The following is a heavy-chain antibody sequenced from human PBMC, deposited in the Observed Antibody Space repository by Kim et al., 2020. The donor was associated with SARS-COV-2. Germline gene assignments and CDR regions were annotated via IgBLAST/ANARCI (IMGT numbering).Heavy chain of an antibody. CDR1: GFTFSSYS. CDR2: ISSSSSYI. J-gene: IGHJ4*02. Sequence: GGSLRLSCAASGFTFSSYSMNWVRQAPGKGLEWVSSISSSSSYIYYADSVKGRFTISRDNAKNSLYLQMNSLRAEDTAVYYCARDPEYNTMVRGNDGYYFDYWAREPWSPSPQ. CDR3: ARDPEYNTMVRGNDGYYFDY. V-gene: IGHV3-21*01. D-gene: IGHD3-10*01.